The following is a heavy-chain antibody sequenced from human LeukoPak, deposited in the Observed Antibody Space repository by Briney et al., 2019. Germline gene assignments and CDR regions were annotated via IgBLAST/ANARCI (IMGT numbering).Heavy chain of an antibody. CDR2: IYCSGST. CDR3: ATAPEYNWFDP. V-gene: IGHV4-59*01. Sequence: PSETLSLTCTVSGGSISSYYWSWIRQPPGKGLEWIGYIYCSGSTTYNPSLKSRVTISLDTSKNQFSLKLSSVTAADTAVYYCATAPEYNWFDPWGQGTLVTVSS. D-gene: IGHD1-14*01. CDR1: GGSISSYY. J-gene: IGHJ5*02.